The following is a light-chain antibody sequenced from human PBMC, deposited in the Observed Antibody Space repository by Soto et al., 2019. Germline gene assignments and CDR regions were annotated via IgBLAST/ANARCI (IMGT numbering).Light chain of an antibody. Sequence: IQITQSPSTRDGSVVARVAITCRASQTISSWLAWYQQKPGQAPKLLIYRASTLTSGVPYRFSGSGSGTDFTLTISSLQPDDFATYYCQHYNSYSEAFGQGTKVDIK. CDR3: QHYNSYSEA. J-gene: IGKJ1*01. CDR2: RAS. CDR1: QTISSW. V-gene: IGKV1-5*03.